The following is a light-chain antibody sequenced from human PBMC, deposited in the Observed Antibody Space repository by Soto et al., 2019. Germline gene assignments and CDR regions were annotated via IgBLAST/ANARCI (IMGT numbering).Light chain of an antibody. V-gene: IGLV4-69*01. Sequence: QSVLTQSPSASASLGASVKLTCTLSSGHSSNAIVWHQQEPEKGPRYLMKLNSDGSHSKGDGIPDRFSGSSSGAEYYLTISSLQSEDEADYYCQTWGAGFLVFGGGTKLTVL. CDR3: QTWGAGFLV. CDR2: LNSDGSH. CDR1: SGHSSNA. J-gene: IGLJ2*01.